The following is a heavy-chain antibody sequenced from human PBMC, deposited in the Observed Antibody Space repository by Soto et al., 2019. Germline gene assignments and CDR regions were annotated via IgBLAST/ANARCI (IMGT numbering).Heavy chain of an antibody. CDR1: GFTFSSYG. CDR3: AKDSFVVPAAIWVRPYGMDV. Sequence: QVQLVESGGGVVQPGRSLRLSCAASGFTFSSYGMHWVRQAPGKGLEWVAVISYDGSNKYYADSVKGRFTISRDNSKNTLYLQMNSLRAEDTAVYYCAKDSFVVPAAIWVRPYGMDVWGQGTTVTVSS. CDR2: ISYDGSNK. V-gene: IGHV3-30*18. J-gene: IGHJ6*01. D-gene: IGHD2-2*01.